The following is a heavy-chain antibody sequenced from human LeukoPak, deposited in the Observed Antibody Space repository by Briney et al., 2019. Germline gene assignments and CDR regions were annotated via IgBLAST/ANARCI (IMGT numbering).Heavy chain of an antibody. V-gene: IGHV4-39*01. D-gene: IGHD5-12*01. Sequence: SETLSLTCTVSGGSITSSAYYWGWIRQPPGKGLEWIGSIYYSGTTYYNPSLKSRVTISVDTSKNQFSLKVSSVTAADTAVYYCVRQNLLVATSNPTFDYWGQGTLVTVSS. CDR3: VRQNLLVATSNPTFDY. J-gene: IGHJ4*02. CDR1: GGSITSSAYY. CDR2: IYYSGTT.